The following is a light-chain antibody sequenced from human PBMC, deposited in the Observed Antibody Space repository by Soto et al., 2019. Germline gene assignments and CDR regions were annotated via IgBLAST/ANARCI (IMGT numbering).Light chain of an antibody. V-gene: IGKV1-5*01. CDR1: QSVTSW. Sequence: DVQMTQSPSTLSASVGDRVTITCRASQSVTSWLAWYQQKPGKAPKVLIYDASSLESGVPSRFSGSGSGTEFTLTISILHPDDFATYYFHHYNSYPGTFGQGTKVEIK. J-gene: IGKJ1*01. CDR3: HHYNSYPGT. CDR2: DAS.